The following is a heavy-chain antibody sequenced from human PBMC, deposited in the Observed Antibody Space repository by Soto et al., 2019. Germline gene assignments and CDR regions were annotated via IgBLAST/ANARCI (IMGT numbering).Heavy chain of an antibody. Sequence: VKVSCKASGGSFSSYAISWVRQAPGQGGEWMGGIIPIFGTADYAQSFQRRVTITADESTSTAYMELSSLRSEDTAVYYCARDIVVVVAATPNSNYYYYGMDIWGQGTTVTVSS. J-gene: IGHJ6*02. CDR1: GGSFSSYA. V-gene: IGHV1-69*13. CDR3: ARDIVVVVAATPNSNYYYYGMDI. D-gene: IGHD2-15*01. CDR2: IIPIFGTA.